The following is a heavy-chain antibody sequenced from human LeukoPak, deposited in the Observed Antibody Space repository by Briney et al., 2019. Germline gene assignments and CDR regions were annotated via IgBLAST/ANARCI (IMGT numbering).Heavy chain of an antibody. D-gene: IGHD1-26*01. J-gene: IGHJ6*03. CDR3: TSQASQWAYYYYYMDV. CDR2: IRSKANSYAT. CDR1: GFTFSGSA. V-gene: IGHV3-73*01. Sequence: PGGSLRLSCAASGFTFSGSAMHWVRQASGKGLEWVGRIRSKANSYATAYAASVKGRFTISRDDSKNTAYLQMNSLKTEDTAVYYCTSQASQWAYYYYYMDVWGKGTTVTVSS.